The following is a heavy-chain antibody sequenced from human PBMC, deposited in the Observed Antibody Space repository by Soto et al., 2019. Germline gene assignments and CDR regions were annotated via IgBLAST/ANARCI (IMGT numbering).Heavy chain of an antibody. J-gene: IGHJ4*02. Sequence: QVQLVQSGAELRKPGASVKVSCKASGYPFISYGFSWVRQAPGQGLEWLGWISAYNGDTKYEQKFQGRITMTTDTSTTTAYRELRILKSDDKAAYYCTRDGAPAAIPLTVDYWGQGPLVTVSS. CDR3: TRDGAPAAIPLTVDY. V-gene: IGHV1-18*01. CDR1: GYPFISYG. D-gene: IGHD2-2*01. CDR2: ISAYNGDT.